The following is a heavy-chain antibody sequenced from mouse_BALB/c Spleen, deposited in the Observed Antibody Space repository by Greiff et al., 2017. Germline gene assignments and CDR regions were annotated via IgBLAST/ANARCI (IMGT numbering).Heavy chain of an antibody. CDR2: IRNKANGYTT. J-gene: IGHJ3*01. V-gene: IGHV7-3*02. CDR3: ARDELGITY. CDR1: GFTFTDYY. Sequence: EVKLVESGGGLVQPGGSLRLSCATSGFTFTDYYMSWVRQPPGKALEWLGFIRNKANGYTTEYSASVKGRFTISRDNSQSILYLQMNTLRAEDSATYYCARDELGITYWGQGTLVTVSA. D-gene: IGHD4-1*01.